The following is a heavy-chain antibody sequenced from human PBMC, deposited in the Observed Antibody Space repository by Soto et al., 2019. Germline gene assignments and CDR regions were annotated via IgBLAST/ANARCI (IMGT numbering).Heavy chain of an antibody. CDR3: ARLYGYTDF. V-gene: IGHV4-4*07. CDR2: IYTSGST. J-gene: IGHJ4*02. CDR1: GGSISTYY. D-gene: IGHD5-12*01. Sequence: SETLSLTCTVSGGSISTYYWSWIRQPAGKGLEWIGRIYTSGSTNYNPSLKSRVTVSVDPSKNQFSLKLNSMTAADSAVYYCARLYGYTDFWGQGALVTVSS.